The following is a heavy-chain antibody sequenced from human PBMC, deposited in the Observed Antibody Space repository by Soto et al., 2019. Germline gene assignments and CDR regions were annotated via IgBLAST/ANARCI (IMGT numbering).Heavy chain of an antibody. CDR2: ISAYNGNT. CDR1: GYTFTSYG. J-gene: IGHJ6*02. CDR3: ARDRDKAVAGPSGYYYYYGMDV. Sequence: QVQLVQSGAEVKKPGASVKVSCKASGYTFTSYGISWVRQAPGQGLEWMGWISAYNGNTNYAQKLQGRVTMTTDTSTSTAYMELRSLRSDDTAMYYCARDRDKAVAGPSGYYYYYGMDVWGQGTTVTVSS. V-gene: IGHV1-18*01. D-gene: IGHD6-19*01.